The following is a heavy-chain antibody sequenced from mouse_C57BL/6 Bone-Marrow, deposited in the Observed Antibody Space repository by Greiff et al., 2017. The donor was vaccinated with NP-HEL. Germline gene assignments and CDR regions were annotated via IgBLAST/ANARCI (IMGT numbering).Heavy chain of an antibody. D-gene: IGHD1-1*01. CDR2: IYPGSGST. CDR1: GYTFTSYW. CDR3: ASYYYGSSYWYFDV. V-gene: IGHV1-55*01. J-gene: IGHJ1*03. Sequence: VQLQESGAELVKPGASVKMSCKASGYTFTSYWITWVKQRPGQGLEWIGDIYPGSGSTNYNEKFKSKATLTVDTSSSTAYMQLSSLTSEDSAVYYCASYYYGSSYWYFDVWGTGTTVTVSS.